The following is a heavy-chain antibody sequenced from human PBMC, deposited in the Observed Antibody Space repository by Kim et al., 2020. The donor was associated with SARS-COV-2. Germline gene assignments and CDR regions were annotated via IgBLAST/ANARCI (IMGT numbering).Heavy chain of an antibody. Sequence: GGSLRLSCAASGFTVSSNYMSWVRQAPGKGLEWVSVIYSGGSTYYADSVKGRFTISRDNSKNTLYLQMNSLRAEDTAVYYCARGGDYGDYRGAFDIWGQGTMVTVSS. D-gene: IGHD4-17*01. J-gene: IGHJ3*02. CDR2: IYSGGST. CDR1: GFTVSSNY. V-gene: IGHV3-53*01. CDR3: ARGGDYGDYRGAFDI.